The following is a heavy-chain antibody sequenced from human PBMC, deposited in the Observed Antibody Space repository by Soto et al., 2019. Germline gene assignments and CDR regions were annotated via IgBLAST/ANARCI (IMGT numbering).Heavy chain of an antibody. J-gene: IGHJ6*02. CDR3: ARADYDILTGSYAMDV. Sequence: QVQLQESGPGLVKPSETLSLTCTVSGGSMGNYYWFWIRQPAGKGLEWIGRVSRSGNTNDNPSLKSRATMSSDTSRNQFSLRLSSVTAADTAVYYCARADYDILTGSYAMDVWGQGTTVTVSS. V-gene: IGHV4-4*07. CDR2: VSRSGNT. CDR1: GGSMGNYY. D-gene: IGHD3-9*01.